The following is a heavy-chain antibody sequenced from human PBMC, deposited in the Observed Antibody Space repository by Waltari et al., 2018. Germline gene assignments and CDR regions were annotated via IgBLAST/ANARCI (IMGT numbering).Heavy chain of an antibody. CDR2: IYYSGST. Sequence: QLQLQESGPGLVKPSETLSLTCTVSGGSISSSSYYWGWIRQPPGTGLEWIGRIYYSGSTYSTPSLKSRVTISVDTSKNQFSLKLSSVTAADTAVYYCARHDRSSSGWYRFDYWGQGTLVTVSS. D-gene: IGHD6-19*01. V-gene: IGHV4-39*01. J-gene: IGHJ4*02. CDR1: GGSISSSSYY. CDR3: ARHDRSSSGWYRFDY.